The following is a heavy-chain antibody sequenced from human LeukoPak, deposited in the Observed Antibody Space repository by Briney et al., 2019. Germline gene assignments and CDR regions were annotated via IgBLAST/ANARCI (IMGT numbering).Heavy chain of an antibody. CDR1: GYSISSGYY. V-gene: IGHV4-38-2*01. CDR3: ARLPNLNGLGTLLAYWYFDL. D-gene: IGHD7-27*01. CDR2: IYHSGST. J-gene: IGHJ2*01. Sequence: PPETLSLTCAVSGYSISSGYYWGWIRQPPGKGLEWIGSIYHSGSTYYNPSLKSRVTISVDTSKNQFSLKLSSVTAADTAVYYCARLPNLNGLGTLLAYWYFDLWGRGTLVTVSS.